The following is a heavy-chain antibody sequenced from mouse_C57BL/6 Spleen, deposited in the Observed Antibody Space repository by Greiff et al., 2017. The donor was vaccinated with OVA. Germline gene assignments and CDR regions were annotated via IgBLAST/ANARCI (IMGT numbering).Heavy chain of an antibody. CDR1: GFTFSDYY. J-gene: IGHJ1*03. CDR3: ARVLDGYYWYFDV. Sequence: EVQRVESEGGLVQPGSSMKLSCTASGFTFSDYYMAWVRQVPEKGLEWVANINYDGSSTYYLDSLKSRFIISRDNAKNILYLQMSSLKSEDTATYYCARVLDGYYWYFDVWGTGTTVTVSS. CDR2: INYDGSST. V-gene: IGHV5-16*01. D-gene: IGHD2-3*01.